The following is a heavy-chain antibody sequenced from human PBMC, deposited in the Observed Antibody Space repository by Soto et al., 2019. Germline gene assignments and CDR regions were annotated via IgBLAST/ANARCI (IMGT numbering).Heavy chain of an antibody. D-gene: IGHD1-1*01. Sequence: QVQLQESGPGLVKPSETLSLTCTVSAGSITNYYWNWIRQPPEKGLEWIGFIHHTGSSMSNPSLRSRLTTSVDTTEGQISLNLRAVTAADTAVYYCAKWNEMKRSFDDWGQGILVTVSS. CDR3: AKWNEMKRSFDD. CDR1: AGSITNYY. V-gene: IGHV4-59*01. J-gene: IGHJ4*02. CDR2: IHHTGSS.